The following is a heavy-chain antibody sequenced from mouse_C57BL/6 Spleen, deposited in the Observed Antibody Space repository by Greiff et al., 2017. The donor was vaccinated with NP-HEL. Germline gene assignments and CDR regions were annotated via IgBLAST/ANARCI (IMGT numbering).Heavy chain of an antibody. CDR3: AREGIYYDYFYAMDY. CDR1: GYTFTSYW. V-gene: IGHV1-61*01. J-gene: IGHJ2*01. CDR2: IYPSDSET. D-gene: IGHD2-4*01. Sequence: QVQLQQPGAELVRPGSSVKLSCKASGYTFTSYWMDWVKQRPGQGLEWIGNIYPSDSETHYNQKFKDKATLTVDKSSSTAYMQLSSLTSEDSAVYYCAREGIYYDYFYAMDYWGQGTTLTVSS.